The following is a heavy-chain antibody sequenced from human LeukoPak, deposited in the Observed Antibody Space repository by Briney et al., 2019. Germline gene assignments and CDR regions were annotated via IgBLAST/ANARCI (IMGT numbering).Heavy chain of an antibody. CDR3: ARGGRITMIVVVPTSFDY. J-gene: IGHJ4*02. CDR2: INPSGGST. D-gene: IGHD3-22*01. Sequence: ASVKVSCKASGYTFTSYYMHWVRQAPGQGLEWMGIINPSGGSTSYAQKFQGRVTMTGDTSTSTVYMELSSLRSEDTAVYYCARGGRITMIVVVPTSFDYWGQGTLVTVSS. CDR1: GYTFTSYY. V-gene: IGHV1-46*01.